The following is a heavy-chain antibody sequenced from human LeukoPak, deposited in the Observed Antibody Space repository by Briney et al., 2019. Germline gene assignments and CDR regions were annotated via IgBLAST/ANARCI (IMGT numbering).Heavy chain of an antibody. V-gene: IGHV3-21*01. J-gene: IGHJ4*02. CDR1: GFTFSIYA. Sequence: GGSLRLSCATSGFTFSIYAMSWVRQAPGKGLEWVSSISSSSSYIYYADSVKGRFTISRDNAKNSLYLQMNSLRAEDTAVYYCALLVGDFDYWGQGTLVTVSS. CDR3: ALLVGDFDY. CDR2: ISSSSSYI. D-gene: IGHD1-26*01.